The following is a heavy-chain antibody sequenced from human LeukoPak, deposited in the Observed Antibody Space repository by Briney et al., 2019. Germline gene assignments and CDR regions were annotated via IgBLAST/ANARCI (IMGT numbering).Heavy chain of an antibody. CDR3: AKGPRWDITMVQGLVDY. Sequence: GRSLRLSCAASGFTFDDYAMHWVRQAPGKGLEWASGISWNSGSIGYADSVKGRFTISRDNAKNSLYLQMNSLRAEDTALYYCAKGPRWDITMVQGLVDYWGQGTLVTVSS. D-gene: IGHD3-10*01. CDR2: ISWNSGSI. CDR1: GFTFDDYA. V-gene: IGHV3-9*01. J-gene: IGHJ4*02.